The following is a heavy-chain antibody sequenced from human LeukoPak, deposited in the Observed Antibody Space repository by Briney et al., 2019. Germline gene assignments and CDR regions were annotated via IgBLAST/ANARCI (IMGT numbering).Heavy chain of an antibody. CDR2: IYTSGST. Sequence: PSETLSLTCTVSGGSISSYYWSWIRQPAGKGLEWIGRIYTSGSTNYNPSLKSRVTMSVDTSKNQFSLKLSSVTAEDTAVYYCAKDSDYYDSSGYYEYFQHWGQGTLVTVSS. D-gene: IGHD3-22*01. CDR3: AKDSDYYDSSGYYEYFQH. J-gene: IGHJ1*01. CDR1: GGSISSYY. V-gene: IGHV4-4*07.